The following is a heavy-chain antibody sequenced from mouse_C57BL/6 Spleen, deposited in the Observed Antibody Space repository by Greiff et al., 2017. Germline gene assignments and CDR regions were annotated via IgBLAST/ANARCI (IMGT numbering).Heavy chain of an antibody. J-gene: IGHJ2*01. CDR3: AREGGGYYGYFDY. CDR1: GYAFSSSW. D-gene: IGHD2-3*01. Sequence: QVQLQQSGPELVKPGASVKISCKASGYAFSSSWMNWVKQRPGKGLEWIGRIYPGDGDTNYNGKFKGKATLTADKSSSTAYMQLSSLTSEDSAVYFCAREGGGYYGYFDYWGQGTTLTVSS. V-gene: IGHV1-82*01. CDR2: IYPGDGDT.